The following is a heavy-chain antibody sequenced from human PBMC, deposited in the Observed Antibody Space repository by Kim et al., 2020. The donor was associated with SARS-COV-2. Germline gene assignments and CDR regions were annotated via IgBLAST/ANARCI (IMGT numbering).Heavy chain of an antibody. D-gene: IGHD3-22*01. CDR2: ISSKRYDETT. V-gene: IGHV3-49*03. CDR3: TSGPYYYDSAAYYHDY. CDR1: GLNFADYA. J-gene: IGHJ4*02. Sequence: GGSLRLSCTTSGLNFADYAMSWFRQAPGKGLEWVAFISSKRYDETTEYAASVKGRFIISRDDSKRIAYLQMNGLKTEDTAVYYCTSGPYYYDSAAYYHDYWGRGTLVTVSS.